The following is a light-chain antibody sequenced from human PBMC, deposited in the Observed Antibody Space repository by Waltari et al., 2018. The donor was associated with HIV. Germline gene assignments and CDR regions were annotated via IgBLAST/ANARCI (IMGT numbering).Light chain of an antibody. V-gene: IGLV1-47*01. Sequence: QSALTQPPSTSGTPGQTVTIPCSGSSSTIGDNYVSWYQQLPGTAPKLLIYRNSQRPSGVRDRFSGSKSRTSASLAIHDRRSEDEAEYHCAAWDDSLSGWVFGGVTNLTVL. CDR2: RNS. J-gene: IGLJ3*02. CDR1: SSTIGDNY. CDR3: AAWDDSLSGWV.